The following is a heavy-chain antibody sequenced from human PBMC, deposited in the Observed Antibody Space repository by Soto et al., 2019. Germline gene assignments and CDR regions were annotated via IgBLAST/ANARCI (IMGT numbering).Heavy chain of an antibody. CDR2: ISGSGGST. CDR3: AKDVQDVDIAATMAVVAATLDAFDI. CDR1: GFTFSSYA. J-gene: IGHJ3*02. V-gene: IGHV3-23*01. D-gene: IGHD5-12*01. Sequence: GGSLRLSCAASGFTFSSYAMSWVRQAPGKGLEWVSAISGSGGSTYYADSVKGRFTISRDDSKNTLYLQMNSLRAEDTAVYYCAKDVQDVDIAATMAVVAATLDAFDIWGQGTMVTVSS.